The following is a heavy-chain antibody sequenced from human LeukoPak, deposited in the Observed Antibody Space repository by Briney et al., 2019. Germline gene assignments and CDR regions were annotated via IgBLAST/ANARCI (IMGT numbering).Heavy chain of an antibody. CDR1: GGSFSGYY. V-gene: IGHV4-34*01. Sequence: SETLSLTCAVYGGSFSGYYWSWIRQPPGKGLEWIGEINHSGSTNYNPSLKSRVTISVDTSKNQFSLKLSSVTAADTAVYYCARVLGGYSYGYHIYNWFDPWGQGTLVTVSS. CDR2: INHSGST. CDR3: ARVLGGYSYGYHIYNWFDP. J-gene: IGHJ5*02. D-gene: IGHD5-18*01.